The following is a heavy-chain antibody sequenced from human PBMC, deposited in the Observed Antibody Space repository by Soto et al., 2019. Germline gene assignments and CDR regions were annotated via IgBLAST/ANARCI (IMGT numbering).Heavy chain of an antibody. CDR1: GGCISSGCYY. V-gene: IGHV4-31*03. D-gene: IGHD6-13*01. CDR3: ARYRISGSWSKFDY. Sequence: SLCLTCPVSGGCISSGCYYWSWLRQHPGKGLQWIGNIYYSGSTNYNPSLKSRIIISLDTSKNQFSLKLSSVTAADTAVYFCARYRISGSWSKFDYWRQGPLVTVSS. J-gene: IGHJ4*02. CDR2: IYYSGST.